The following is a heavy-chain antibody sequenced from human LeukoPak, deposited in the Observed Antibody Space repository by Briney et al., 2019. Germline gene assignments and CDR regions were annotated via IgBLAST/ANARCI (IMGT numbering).Heavy chain of an antibody. Sequence: SETLSLTCTVSGVSISSYYWSWLRQPPGKGLEWIGYIYYSGSTNYNPSLKSRVTISVDTSKNQFSLKLSSVTAADTAVYYCARTGYSSCWFDYWGQGTLVTVSS. CDR3: ARTGYSSCWFDY. CDR1: GVSISSYY. V-gene: IGHV4-59*01. J-gene: IGHJ4*02. D-gene: IGHD6-19*01. CDR2: IYYSGST.